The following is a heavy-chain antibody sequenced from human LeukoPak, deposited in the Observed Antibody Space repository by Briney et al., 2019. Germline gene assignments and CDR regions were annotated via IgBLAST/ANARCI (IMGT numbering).Heavy chain of an antibody. CDR3: ARVAVAGPVYY. J-gene: IGHJ4*02. D-gene: IGHD6-19*01. Sequence: VGSLRLSCAASGFTFSDYYMSWIRQAPGKGLEWVAYVSSSDTSRYYADSVKGRFTVSRDNAKNSLYLQMNSLRAEDTAVYYCARVAVAGPVYYWGQGTLVTVS. CDR2: VSSSDTSR. CDR1: GFTFSDYY. V-gene: IGHV3-11*01.